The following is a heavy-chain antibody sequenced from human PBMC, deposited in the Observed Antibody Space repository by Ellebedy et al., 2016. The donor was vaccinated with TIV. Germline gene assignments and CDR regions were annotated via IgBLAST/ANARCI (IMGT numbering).Heavy chain of an antibody. CDR1: ADSITKYN. CDR2: IDHSGGT. V-gene: IGHV4-59*01. D-gene: IGHD5-24*01. J-gene: IGHJ4*02. CDR3: ASAYRYGYSGKFDH. Sequence: MPSETLSLTCTVSADSITKYNWNWIRQPPGKGLEWNGYIDHSGGTNYNPSLKSPVTISLDTSEIQFSLNLKFVTTADTAVYYCASAYRYGYSGKFDHWGQGTLVTVSS.